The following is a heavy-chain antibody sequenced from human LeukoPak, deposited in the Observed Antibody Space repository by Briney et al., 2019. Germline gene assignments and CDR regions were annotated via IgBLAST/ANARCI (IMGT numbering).Heavy chain of an antibody. CDR3: ARDQGPSPYCSSTSCLKMDV. J-gene: IGHJ6*02. V-gene: IGHV1-69*05. D-gene: IGHD2-2*01. CDR2: IIPIFGTA. CDR1: GGTFSSYA. Sequence: SVKVSCKASGGTFSSYAISWVRQAPGQGLEWMGGIIPIFGTANYAQKFQGRVTMTRDTSTSTVYMELSSLRSEDTAVYYCARDQGPSPYCSSTSCLKMDVWGQGTTVTVSS.